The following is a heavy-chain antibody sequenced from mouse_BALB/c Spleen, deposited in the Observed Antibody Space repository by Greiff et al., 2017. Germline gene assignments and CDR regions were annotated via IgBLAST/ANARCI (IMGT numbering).Heavy chain of an antibody. V-gene: IGHV14-4*02. CDR1: GFNIKDYY. Sequence: EVQLQQSGAELVRSGASVKLSCTASGFNIKDYYMHWVKQRPEQGLEWIGWIDPENGDTEYAPKFQGKATMTADTSSNTAYLQLSSLTSEDTAVYYCNAPYYYGSSPAGFAYWGQGTLVTVSA. CDR3: NAPYYYGSSPAGFAY. J-gene: IGHJ3*01. CDR2: IDPENGDT. D-gene: IGHD1-1*01.